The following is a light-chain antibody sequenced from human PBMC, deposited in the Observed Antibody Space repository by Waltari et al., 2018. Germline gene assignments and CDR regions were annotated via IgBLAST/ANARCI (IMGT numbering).Light chain of an antibody. Sequence: IVVEQSPATLSVSPGGRAHPFCRASQSVTSNLAWYQQKPGQAPRLLIFGASTRATDIPARFSGSGSGTEFTLTISSLQSEDFAVYYCLQYNDWPPWTFGQGTKVEIK. V-gene: IGKV3-15*01. CDR3: LQYNDWPPWT. J-gene: IGKJ1*01. CDR1: QSVTSN. CDR2: GAS.